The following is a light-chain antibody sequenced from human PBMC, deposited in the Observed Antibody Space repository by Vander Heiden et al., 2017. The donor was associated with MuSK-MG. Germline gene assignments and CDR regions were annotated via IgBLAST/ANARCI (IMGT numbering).Light chain of an antibody. CDR1: QSVSRY. Sequence: EIVLTQSPVTLSLSPGERVNLSCRASQSVSRYLAWYQLKPGQAPRLLIYDASSRASGIPARFSGSGSGTDFTLTISSLEPEDVAIYYYQQRSNWPPLTFGGGTKVEIK. J-gene: IGKJ4*01. V-gene: IGKV3-11*01. CDR3: QQRSNWPPLT. CDR2: DAS.